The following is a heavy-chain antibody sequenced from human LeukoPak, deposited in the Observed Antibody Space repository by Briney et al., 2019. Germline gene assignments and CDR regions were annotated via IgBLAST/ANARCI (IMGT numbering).Heavy chain of an antibody. D-gene: IGHD3-10*01. V-gene: IGHV4-30-2*01. CDR3: ARPYYYGSGSYAFDI. J-gene: IGHJ3*02. CDR2: IYHSGST. CDR1: GGSISSGGYS. Sequence: SRTLSLTCAVSGGSISSGGYSWSWIRQPPGKGLEWIGYIYHSGSTYYNPSLKSRVTISVDRSKNQFSLKLSSVTAADTAVYYCARPYYYGSGSYAFDIWGQGTMVTVSS.